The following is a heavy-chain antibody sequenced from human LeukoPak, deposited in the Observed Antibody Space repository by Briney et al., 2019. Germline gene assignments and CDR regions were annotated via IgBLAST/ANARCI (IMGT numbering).Heavy chain of an antibody. V-gene: IGHV1-18*01. J-gene: IGHJ5*02. CDR3: ARGYCSGGSCNGWFDP. Sequence: ASVKVSCKASGYTFTSYGISWVRQAPGQGLEWMGWISAYNGNTNYAQKLQGRVTMTTDTSTSTAYMELRSLRSDDTAVYYCARGYCSGGSCNGWFDPWGQGTLVTVSS. CDR1: GYTFTSYG. D-gene: IGHD2-15*01. CDR2: ISAYNGNT.